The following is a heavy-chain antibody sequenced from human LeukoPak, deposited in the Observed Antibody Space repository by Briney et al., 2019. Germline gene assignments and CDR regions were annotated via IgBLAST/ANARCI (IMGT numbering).Heavy chain of an antibody. CDR1: GGSFSGYY. V-gene: IGHV4-34*01. CDR3: ARGSLRAARTRPFDP. CDR2: INHSGST. Sequence: SETLSPTCAVYGGSFSGYYWSWIRQPPGKGLEWIGEINHSGSTNYNPSLKSRVTISVDTSKNQFSLKLSSVTAADTAVYYCARGSLRAARTRPFDPWGQGTLVTVSS. D-gene: IGHD6-6*01. J-gene: IGHJ5*02.